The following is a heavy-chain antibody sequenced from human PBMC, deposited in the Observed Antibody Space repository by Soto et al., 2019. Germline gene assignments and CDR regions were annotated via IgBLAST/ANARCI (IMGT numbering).Heavy chain of an antibody. CDR3: AMTRPLYCSGGSCRCWYFDI. CDR1: GYTFTSYA. J-gene: IGHJ2*01. V-gene: IGHV1-3*01. D-gene: IGHD2-15*01. Sequence: QVQLVQSGAEVKKPGASVKVSCKASGYTFTSYAMHWVRQAPGQSLEWMGWINAGNGNTKYSQKFQGRVTIPRDTTASTAYMELSSLRSEGTAVYYCAMTRPLYCSGGSCRCWYFDIWGGGTLVTVS. CDR2: INAGNGNT.